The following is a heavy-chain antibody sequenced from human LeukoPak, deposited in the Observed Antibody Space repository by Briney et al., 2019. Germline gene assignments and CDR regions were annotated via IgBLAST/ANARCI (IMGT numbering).Heavy chain of an antibody. J-gene: IGHJ3*01. D-gene: IGHD6-19*01. CDR2: IKQDGSQK. V-gene: IGHV3-7*01. CDR3: ARRGGSNGWGAFDF. Sequence: GGSLRLSCAASGFTFSSYWMSWVRQAPGKGLEWVANIKQDGSQKYYVDSVKGRFSISRDNAKNSLYLQMSSLRAEDTAVYYCARRGGSNGWGAFDFWGPGTMVTVSS. CDR1: GFTFSSYW.